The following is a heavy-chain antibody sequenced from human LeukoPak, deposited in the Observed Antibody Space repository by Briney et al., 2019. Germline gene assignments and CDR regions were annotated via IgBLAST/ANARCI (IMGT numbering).Heavy chain of an antibody. CDR2: ISGSGGNT. J-gene: IGHJ4*02. CDR1: GFAFSGFA. Sequence: GGSLGLSCSASGFAFSGFAMGWVRQAPGKGLEWVSSISGSGGNTYYADSVEGRFTVSRANSKSTLFLQMNSLRAEDTALYYCARGRGGDYVPSRFDYWGQGILVTVSS. V-gene: IGHV3-23*01. CDR3: ARGRGGDYVPSRFDY. D-gene: IGHD4-17*01.